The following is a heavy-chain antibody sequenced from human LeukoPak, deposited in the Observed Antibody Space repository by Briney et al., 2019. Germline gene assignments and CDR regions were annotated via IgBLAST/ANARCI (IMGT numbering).Heavy chain of an antibody. Sequence: GGSLRLSCAASGFTFSSYAMHWVRQAPGKGLEWVAVISYDGSNKYYADSVKGRFTISRDNSKNTLYLQMNSLRAEDTAVYYCARLFSGWGRGTLVTVSS. J-gene: IGHJ4*02. CDR1: GFTFSSYA. CDR2: ISYDGSNK. D-gene: IGHD6-19*01. V-gene: IGHV3-30-3*01. CDR3: ARLFSG.